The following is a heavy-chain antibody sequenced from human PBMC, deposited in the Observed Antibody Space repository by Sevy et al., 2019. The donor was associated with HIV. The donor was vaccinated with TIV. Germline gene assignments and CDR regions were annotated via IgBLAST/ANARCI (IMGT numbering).Heavy chain of an antibody. CDR3: ARDRGVPVAGPEIFDY. CDR1: GGSFSGYY. Sequence: SETLSLTCAVYGGSFSGYYWSWIRQPPGKGLEWIGEINHSGSTNYNQSLKSRVTISVDTSKNQFSLKLSSVTAADTAVYYCARDRGVPVAGPEIFDYWGQGTLVTVSS. V-gene: IGHV4-34*01. CDR2: INHSGST. J-gene: IGHJ4*02. D-gene: IGHD6-19*01.